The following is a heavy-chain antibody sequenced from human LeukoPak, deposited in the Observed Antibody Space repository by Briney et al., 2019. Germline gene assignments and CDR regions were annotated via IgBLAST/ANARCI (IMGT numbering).Heavy chain of an antibody. D-gene: IGHD3-9*01. CDR1: GYTFTSYG. V-gene: IGHV1-18*01. Sequence: ASVKVSCKASGYTFTSYGISWVRQAPGQGLEWMGWISAYNGNTNYAQKLQGRVTMTTDTSTSTAYMELRSLRSDDTAVYYCARTYYDILTGYYVFDYWGQGTLVTVSS. CDR3: ARTYYDILTGYYVFDY. CDR2: ISAYNGNT. J-gene: IGHJ4*02.